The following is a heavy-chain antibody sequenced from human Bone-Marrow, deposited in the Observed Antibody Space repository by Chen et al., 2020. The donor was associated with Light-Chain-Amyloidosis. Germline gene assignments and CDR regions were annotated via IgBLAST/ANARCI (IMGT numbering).Heavy chain of an antibody. CDR2: ITLNSGSL. J-gene: IGHJ3*01. D-gene: IGHD1-26*01. CDR1: GFTFEDYA. V-gene: IGHV3-9*01. CDR3: AKDWKWGSDAFDV. Sequence: EMQLVESGGALVQPGKSLRLSCAASGFTFEDYAMHWVRQSPGKGLEWVSSITLNSGSLVYADSVKGRFTISRDNAKNFVYLQMDGLRPEDTALYYCAKDWKWGSDAFDVWGQGTKVTVSS.